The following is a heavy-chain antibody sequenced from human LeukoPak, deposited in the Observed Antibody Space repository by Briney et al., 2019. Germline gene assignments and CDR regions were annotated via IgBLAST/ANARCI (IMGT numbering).Heavy chain of an antibody. V-gene: IGHV3-23*01. CDR2: ISDTRT. Sequence: PSGGSLRLSCAASGFTFSTNPMSWVRQAPGEGLEWVSAISDTRTYYADAVKGRFTISRDNSKNTVFLQMNSLRAEDTAVYYRVKEHVDRAFTRSFEIWGQGTVVTVSS. D-gene: IGHD3-10*01. J-gene: IGHJ3*02. CDR1: GFTFSTNP. CDR3: VKEHVDRAFTRSFEI.